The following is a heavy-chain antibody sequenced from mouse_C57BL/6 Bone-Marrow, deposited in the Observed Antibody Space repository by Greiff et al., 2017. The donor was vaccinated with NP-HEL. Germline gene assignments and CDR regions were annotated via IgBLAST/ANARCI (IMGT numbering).Heavy chain of an antibody. Sequence: EVKLMESGGDLVKPGGSLKFSCAASGFTFSSYGMSWVRQTPDKRLEWVATISSGGSYTYYPDSVKGRFTISRDNAENTLYLQMSSLKSEDTAMYYCARHYYSNYFDSWGQGTTLTVSS. D-gene: IGHD2-5*01. J-gene: IGHJ2*01. V-gene: IGHV5-6*01. CDR2: ISSGGSYT. CDR1: GFTFSSYG. CDR3: ARHYYSNYFDS.